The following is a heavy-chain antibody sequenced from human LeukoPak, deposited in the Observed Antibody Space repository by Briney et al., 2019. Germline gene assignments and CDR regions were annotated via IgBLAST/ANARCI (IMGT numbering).Heavy chain of an antibody. CDR1: GGSISSSSYY. Sequence: SETLSLTCTVSGGSISSSSYYWGWIRQPPGKGLEWIGRIYTSGSTNYNPSLKSRVTMSVDTSKNQFSLKLSSVTAADTAVYYCAREVLATVWFGDPSPHAFDIWGQGTMVTVSS. J-gene: IGHJ3*02. D-gene: IGHD3-10*01. CDR3: AREVLATVWFGDPSPHAFDI. V-gene: IGHV4-39*07. CDR2: IYTSGST.